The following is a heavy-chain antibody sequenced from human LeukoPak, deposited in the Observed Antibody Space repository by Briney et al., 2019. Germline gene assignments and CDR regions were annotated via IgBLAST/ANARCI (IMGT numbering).Heavy chain of an antibody. CDR1: GFTFSSFA. J-gene: IGHJ3*02. Sequence: GGSLRLSCAASGFTFSSFAMSWVRQAPGKGLEWVSTFSSSATSTYYADSVKGRFTISRDNSKNTLYLQMNSLRGEDTAIYYCARRRDERGYKDIFDIWGQGTMVTVSS. CDR2: FSSSATST. V-gene: IGHV3-23*01. CDR3: ARRRDERGYKDIFDI. D-gene: IGHD5-18*01.